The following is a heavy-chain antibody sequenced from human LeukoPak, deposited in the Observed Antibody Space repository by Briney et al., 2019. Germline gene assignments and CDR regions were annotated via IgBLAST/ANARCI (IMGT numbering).Heavy chain of an antibody. CDR2: INHGGGT. V-gene: IGHV4-39*02. J-gene: IGHJ4*02. CDR3: AKLEYWVRY. CDR1: GGSVSRSNYY. Sequence: SETLSLTCNVSGGSVSRSNYYWAWIRQPPGKGLEWIATINHGGGTHENPSLKSRATISVDTSTNNFSLKLSSVTAADTAVYYCAKLEYWVRYWGRGTLVTVSS. D-gene: IGHD2/OR15-2a*01.